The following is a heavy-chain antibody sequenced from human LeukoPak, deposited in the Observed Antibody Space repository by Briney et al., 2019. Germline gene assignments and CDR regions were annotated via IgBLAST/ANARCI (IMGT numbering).Heavy chain of an antibody. CDR3: ARDLGEMATIYPHY. CDR2: INPNSGGT. Sequence: ASVKVSCKTSGYTFTGYYMHWVRQAPGQGLEWMGWINPNSGGTNYAQKFQGRVTMTRDTSISTAYMELSRLRSDDTAVYYCARDLGEMATIYPHYWGQGTLVTVSS. V-gene: IGHV1-2*02. J-gene: IGHJ4*02. D-gene: IGHD5-24*01. CDR1: GYTFTGYY.